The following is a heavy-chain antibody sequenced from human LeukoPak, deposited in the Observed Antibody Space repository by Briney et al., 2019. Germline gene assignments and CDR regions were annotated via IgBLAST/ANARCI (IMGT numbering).Heavy chain of an antibody. CDR3: ARDYYDSSGYFERGGFDY. V-gene: IGHV4-59*01. CDR2: IYYSGST. D-gene: IGHD3-22*01. J-gene: IGHJ4*02. CDR1: GGSISSYY. Sequence: SETLSLTCIVSGGSISSYYWSWIRQPPGKGLEWIGYIYYSGSTNYDPSLKSRVTISVDTSKNQFSLKLSSVTAADTAVYYCARDYYDSSGYFERGGFDYWGQGTLVTVSS.